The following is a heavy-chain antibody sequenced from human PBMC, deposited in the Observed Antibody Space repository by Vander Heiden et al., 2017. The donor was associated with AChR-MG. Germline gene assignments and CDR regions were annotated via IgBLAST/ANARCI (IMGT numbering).Heavy chain of an antibody. Sequence: QVQLQQRGAGLLKPSETLSLTCAVSGGSFRGYYWSLIRQHPGKGLEWIGEINQSGSTNYNPALKSRVTISVDTSKNQFSLKLSSVTAADTGVYYCARGQYYDYVWGSYRYTSFDYWGQGTLVTVSS. V-gene: IGHV4-34*01. CDR2: INQSGST. J-gene: IGHJ4*02. CDR1: GGSFRGYY. CDR3: ARGQYYDYVWGSYRYTSFDY. D-gene: IGHD3-16*02.